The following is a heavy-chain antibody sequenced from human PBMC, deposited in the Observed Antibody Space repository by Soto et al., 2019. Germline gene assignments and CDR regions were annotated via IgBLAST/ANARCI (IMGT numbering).Heavy chain of an antibody. J-gene: IGHJ4*02. CDR3: ARQYCSGGSCYTLDY. CDR1: GYTFTSYF. V-gene: IGHV1-46*01. Sequence: QVQLVQSGAEVKKPGASVKVSCKASGYTFTSYFMHWVRQAPGQGLEWMGIINPSGGSTSYAQKFQGRVTMTRDTSPSTVYMELSSMRSEETAVYYCARQYCSGGSCYTLDYWGQGTLVTVSS. D-gene: IGHD2-15*01. CDR2: INPSGGST.